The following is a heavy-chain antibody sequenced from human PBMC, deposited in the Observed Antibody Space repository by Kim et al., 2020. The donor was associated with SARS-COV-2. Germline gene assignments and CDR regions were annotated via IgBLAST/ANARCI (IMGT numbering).Heavy chain of an antibody. Sequence: GGSLRLSCAASGFTFSSYGMHWVRQAPGKGLEWVAVIWYDGSNKYYADSVKGRFTISRDNSKNTLYLQMNSLRAEDTAVYYRARDGGYSYGYSHWGQGTLVTVSS. D-gene: IGHD5-18*01. J-gene: IGHJ4*02. V-gene: IGHV3-33*01. CDR3: ARDGGYSYGYSH. CDR2: IWYDGSNK. CDR1: GFTFSSYG.